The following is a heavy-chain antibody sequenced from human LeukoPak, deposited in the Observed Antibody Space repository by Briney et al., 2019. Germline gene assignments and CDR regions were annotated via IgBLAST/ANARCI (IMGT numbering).Heavy chain of an antibody. D-gene: IGHD5-18*01. CDR1: GYTFTSYY. Sequence: GASVKVSCKASGYTFTSYYMHWVRQAPGQGLEWMGIINPSGGSTSYAQKFQGRVTMTRDMSTSTVYMELSSLRSEDTAVYYCARDGSSWIQLWTNYYYYYMDVWGKGTTVTVSS. V-gene: IGHV1-46*01. J-gene: IGHJ6*03. CDR2: INPSGGST. CDR3: ARDGSSWIQLWTNYYYYYMDV.